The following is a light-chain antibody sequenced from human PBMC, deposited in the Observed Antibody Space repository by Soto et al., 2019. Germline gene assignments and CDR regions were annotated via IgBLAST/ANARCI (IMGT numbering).Light chain of an antibody. CDR3: LSKNSTISYV. J-gene: IGLJ1*01. CDR1: TSDVGGYNY. Sequence: LTQPASVSGSPGQSIAISCTGTTSDVGGYNYVSWYQQHPGKVPKLLIHEVSNRPSGVSNRFSGSKSGNTASLTISGLQAEQEAAYYRLSKNSTISYVFGTGTKVTV. CDR2: EVS. V-gene: IGLV2-14*01.